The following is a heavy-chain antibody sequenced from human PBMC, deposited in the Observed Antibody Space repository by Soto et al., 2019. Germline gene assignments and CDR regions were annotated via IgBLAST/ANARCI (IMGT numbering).Heavy chain of an antibody. Sequence: GGSLRLSCAASGFIFSDYYMGWVRQAPGKGLEWISLVGRTGSPLFYADSVKGRFTISRDNAKNSLFLQMNSLRVEDTAVYSCTRGGSLYDRTKGDYCGQGTQVTVSS. D-gene: IGHD3-16*01. CDR3: TRGGSLYDRTKGDY. CDR2: VGRTGSPL. V-gene: IGHV3-11*01. J-gene: IGHJ4*02. CDR1: GFIFSDYY.